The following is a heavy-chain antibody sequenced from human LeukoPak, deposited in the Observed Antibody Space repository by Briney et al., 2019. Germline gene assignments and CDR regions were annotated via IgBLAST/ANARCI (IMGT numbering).Heavy chain of an antibody. J-gene: IGHJ4*02. CDR2: ITSSGDIK. CDR1: GFTFTTYE. V-gene: IGHV3-48*03. D-gene: IGHD3-10*01. CDR3: ARDIYGDEDFDY. Sequence: GGSLRLSCATSGFTFTTYEMNWVRQAPGKGLEWVSYITSSGDIKTYADPVKGRFTMSRDDAKNSVYLQMNSLRPEDTAVYHCARDIYGDEDFDYWGQGTLVSVSS.